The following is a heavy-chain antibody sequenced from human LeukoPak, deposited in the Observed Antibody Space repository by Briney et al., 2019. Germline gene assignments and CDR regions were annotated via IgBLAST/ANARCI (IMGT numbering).Heavy chain of an antibody. CDR3: ASFRAAYYSAEYFQH. Sequence: GGSLRLSCAASGFTFSSYAMSWVRQAPGKGLEWVSAISGSGGSTYYADSVKGRFTISGDNAKNSLYLQMNSLRAEDTAVYYCASFRAAYYSAEYFQHWGQGTLVTVSS. V-gene: IGHV3-23*01. J-gene: IGHJ1*01. D-gene: IGHD2-15*01. CDR2: ISGSGGST. CDR1: GFTFSSYA.